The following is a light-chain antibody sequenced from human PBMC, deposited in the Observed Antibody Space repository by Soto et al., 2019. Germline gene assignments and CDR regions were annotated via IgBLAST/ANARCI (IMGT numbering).Light chain of an antibody. CDR2: GAS. J-gene: IGKJ4*01. V-gene: IGKV3-20*01. CDR1: QSVTSN. CDR3: QQYGSSLT. Sequence: EIMMTQSPATLSVSPGERATLSCRASQSVTSNLAWYQQKPGQAPRLLMYGASTRATGIPDRFSGSGSGTDFTLTISRLEPEDFAVYYCQQYGSSLTFGGGSKVDIK.